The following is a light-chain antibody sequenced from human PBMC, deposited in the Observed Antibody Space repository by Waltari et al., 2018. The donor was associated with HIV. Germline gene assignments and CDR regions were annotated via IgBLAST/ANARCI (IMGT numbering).Light chain of an antibody. Sequence: QSAHTHPPSTSGTPGQTVTTPFSASSSNSGDSYQYWYQQLPGTAPKPLIYRNSQRPSGVRDRFSGSKSGTSASLAINDLRSEDEAEYHCAAWDDSLSGWVFGGGTNLTVL. CDR3: AAWDDSLSGWV. CDR1: SSNSGDSY. CDR2: RNS. V-gene: IGLV1-47*01. J-gene: IGLJ3*02.